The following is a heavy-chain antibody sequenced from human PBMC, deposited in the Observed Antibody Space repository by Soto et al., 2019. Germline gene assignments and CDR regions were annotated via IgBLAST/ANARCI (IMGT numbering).Heavy chain of an antibody. CDR1: GGDMTSGDQY. J-gene: IGHJ6*02. CDR2: INHRGSL. D-gene: IGHD1-1*01. Sequence: TLALTSTGTGGDMTSGDQYLTWIRHRPGEGLEWFGYINHRGSLYYNPSLKSRVSMSVDTSKNQFSLNLSSVTAADTAVYYCARELPQRQGRNMDVWGQGTTVTVSS. V-gene: IGHV4-31*02. CDR3: ARELPQRQGRNMDV.